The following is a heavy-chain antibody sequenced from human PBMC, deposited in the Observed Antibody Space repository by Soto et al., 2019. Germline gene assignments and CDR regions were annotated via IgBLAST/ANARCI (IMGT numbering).Heavy chain of an antibody. V-gene: IGHV4-59*04. CDR2: IYYSGST. D-gene: IGHD3-3*01. Sequence: SETLSLTCTVSGGSISSYYWSWIRQPPGKGLEWIGYIYYSGSTYYNPSLKSRVTISVDTSKNQFSLKLSSVTAADTAVYYCARLPGTIFGNYYYYGMDVWGQGTTVTVSS. J-gene: IGHJ6*02. CDR3: ARLPGTIFGNYYYYGMDV. CDR1: GGSISSYY.